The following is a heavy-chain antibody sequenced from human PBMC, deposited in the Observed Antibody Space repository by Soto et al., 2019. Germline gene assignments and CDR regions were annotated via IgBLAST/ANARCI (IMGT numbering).Heavy chain of an antibody. D-gene: IGHD3-22*01. V-gene: IGHV5-10-1*01. CDR2: IDPSDSQT. J-gene: IGHJ4*02. Sequence: GESLKISCKGSGYSFAGYWITWVRQKPGKGLEWMGRIDPSDSQTYYSPSFRGHVTISVTKSITTVFLQWSSLRAADTAMYYCARQIYDSDTGPNFQYYFDSWGQGTPVTVSS. CDR3: ARQIYDSDTGPNFQYYFDS. CDR1: GYSFAGYW.